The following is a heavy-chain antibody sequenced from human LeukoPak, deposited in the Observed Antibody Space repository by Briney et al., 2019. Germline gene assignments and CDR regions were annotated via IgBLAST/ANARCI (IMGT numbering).Heavy chain of an antibody. V-gene: IGHV4-59*01. Sequence: SETLSLTCTVSGGSISSYYWSWIRQPPGKGLEWIGYIYYSGSTNYNPSLKSRVTISVDTSKNQFSLKLSSVTAADTAAYYCARGAGGTYFYYYYYYYMDVWGKGTTVTVSS. J-gene: IGHJ6*03. CDR2: IYYSGST. CDR1: GGSISSYY. D-gene: IGHD3-3*01. CDR3: ARGAGGTYFYYYYYYYMDV.